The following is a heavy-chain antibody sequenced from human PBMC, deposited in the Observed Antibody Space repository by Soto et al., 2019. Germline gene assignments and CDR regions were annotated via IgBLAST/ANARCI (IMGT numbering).Heavy chain of an antibody. Sequence: QRLTCVASGFTFGSCVMSWVRQAPGKGLEWVAGVSPHGANTYYADSVRGRFIIYRDDSRNTVSLDMNSLRGDDSAVYYCATEVPKTSCNIDYWGQGTAVTVSS. CDR2: VSPHGANT. CDR1: GFTFGSCV. J-gene: IGHJ4*02. V-gene: IGHV3-23*01. D-gene: IGHD1-1*01. CDR3: ATEVPKTSCNIDY.